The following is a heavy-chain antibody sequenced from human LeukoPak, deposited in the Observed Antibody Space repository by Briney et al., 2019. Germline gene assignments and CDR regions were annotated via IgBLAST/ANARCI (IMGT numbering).Heavy chain of an antibody. V-gene: IGHV3-23*01. J-gene: IGHJ4*02. CDR3: AKYSSGWCFEY. CDR1: GFTFSSYA. D-gene: IGHD6-19*01. CDR2: ISASGGST. Sequence: PGGSLRLSCAASGFTFSSYAMSWVRQAPGKGLEWVSGISASGGSTYYADSVKGPFTISRDNSKNTLYLQMNSLRAEDTAVYYCAKYSSGWCFEYWGQGTLVTVSS.